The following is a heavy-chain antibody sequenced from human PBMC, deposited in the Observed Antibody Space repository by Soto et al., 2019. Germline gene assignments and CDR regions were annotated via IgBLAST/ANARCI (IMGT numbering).Heavy chain of an antibody. CDR3: ARDNTGSLDS. V-gene: IGHV4-30-2*01. CDR1: GGSFNSGGYS. J-gene: IGHJ5*01. Sequence: TSETLSLTCAVSGGSFNSGGYSWSWIRQPPGKGLEWIGFIYHTGSTYYTPSLESRVTISVDRSKNQLYLRLSSVTAADTAVYYRARDNTGSLDSWGQGTLVTVSS. D-gene: IGHD3-10*01. CDR2: IYHTGST.